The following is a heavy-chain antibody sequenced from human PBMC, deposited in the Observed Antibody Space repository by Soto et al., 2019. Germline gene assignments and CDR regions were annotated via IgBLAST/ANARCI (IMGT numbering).Heavy chain of an antibody. Sequence: LSLTCTVSVDPISNKNHPWGWTRQLPGSVVEWIGTVYSIGHPYKKPSLERRLDMGRDWSKNRFSLSLISVSAADTAVYFCASLTNGRPGDSGGQGTLVTVSS. V-gene: IGHV4-39*01. J-gene: IGHJ4*02. CDR1: VDPISNKNHP. D-gene: IGHD2-8*01. CDR2: VYSIGHP. CDR3: ASLTNGRPGDS.